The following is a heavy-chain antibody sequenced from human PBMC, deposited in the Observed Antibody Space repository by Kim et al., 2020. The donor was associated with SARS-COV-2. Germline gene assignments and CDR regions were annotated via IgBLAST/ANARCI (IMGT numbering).Heavy chain of an antibody. D-gene: IGHD3-3*01. V-gene: IGHV3-30*18. Sequence: GGSLRLSCAASGFTFSSYGMHWVRQAPGKGREWVAVISDDGSNKYYADSVKGRFTISRDNSKNTLYLQMNSLRAEDTAVYHCAQTESASAGMDAWGQGTTVTLSS. CDR2: ISDDGSNK. CDR1: GFTFSSYG. CDR3: AQTESASAGMDA. J-gene: IGHJ6*02.